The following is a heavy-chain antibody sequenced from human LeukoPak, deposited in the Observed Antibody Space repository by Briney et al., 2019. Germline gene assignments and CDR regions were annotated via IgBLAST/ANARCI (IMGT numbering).Heavy chain of an antibody. D-gene: IGHD1-26*01. CDR2: IYYSGST. Sequence: PSETLSLTCTVSGGSISSSSYYWGWIRQPPGKGLEWIGSIYYSGSTYYNPSLKSRVTMSVDTPKNQLSLKLTSVTAADTAVYHCARDSAPGVGAGAWGQGTLVTVSS. CDR3: ARDSAPGVGAGA. V-gene: IGHV4-39*07. J-gene: IGHJ5*02. CDR1: GGSISSSSYY.